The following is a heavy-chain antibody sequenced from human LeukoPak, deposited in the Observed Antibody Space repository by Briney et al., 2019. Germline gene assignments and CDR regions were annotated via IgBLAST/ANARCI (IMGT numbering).Heavy chain of an antibody. D-gene: IGHD3-16*01. V-gene: IGHV4-61*08. CDR3: ARVGGMRVSAADY. CDR1: GGSISSGGYY. CDR2: IYYSGST. J-gene: IGHJ4*02. Sequence: SETLSLTCTVSGGSISSGGYYWSWIRQPPGKGLEWIGYIYYSGSTNYNPSLKSRVTISVDTSKNQFSLKLSSVTAADTAVYYCARVGGMRVSAADYWGQGTLVTVSS.